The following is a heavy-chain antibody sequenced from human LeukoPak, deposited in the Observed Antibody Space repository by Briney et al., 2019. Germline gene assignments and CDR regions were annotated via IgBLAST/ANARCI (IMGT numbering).Heavy chain of an antibody. CDR3: AKAPSGWYGATKFDY. V-gene: IGHV3-9*01. CDR1: GFTFDDYA. J-gene: IGHJ4*02. D-gene: IGHD6-19*01. Sequence: GRSLRLSCAASGFTFDDYAMHWVRQAPGKDLEWVSGISWNSGSIGYADSVKGRFTISRDNAKNSLYLQMNSLRAEDTALYYCAKAPSGWYGATKFDYWGQGTLVTVSS. CDR2: ISWNSGSI.